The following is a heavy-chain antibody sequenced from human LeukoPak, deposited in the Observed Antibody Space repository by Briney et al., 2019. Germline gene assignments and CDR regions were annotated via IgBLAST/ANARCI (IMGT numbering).Heavy chain of an antibody. Sequence: GGSLRLSCAASGFSFSSYGIRWVRQAPGKGLEWVAVISYDGSNKDYADSMKGRFTISRDNSKNTLYLQMNSLRAEDTAVYYCAKEAYFNNNAYYDYWGQGTLVTVSS. CDR1: GFSFSSYG. V-gene: IGHV3-30*18. J-gene: IGHJ4*02. D-gene: IGHD3-22*01. CDR3: AKEAYFNNNAYYDY. CDR2: ISYDGSNK.